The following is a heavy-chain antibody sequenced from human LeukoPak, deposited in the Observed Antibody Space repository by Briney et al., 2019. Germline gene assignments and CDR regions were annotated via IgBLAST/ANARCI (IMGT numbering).Heavy chain of an antibody. CDR3: ARDRGSGYNDAFDI. D-gene: IGHD3-22*01. J-gene: IGHJ3*02. Sequence: SETLSLTCAVYGGSFSGYYWSWIRQPPGKGLEWIGEINHSGSTNYNPSLKSRVTISVDTSKNQFSLKLSSVTAADTAVYYCARDRGSGYNDAFDIWGQGTMVTVSS. CDR1: GGSFSGYY. CDR2: INHSGST. V-gene: IGHV4-34*01.